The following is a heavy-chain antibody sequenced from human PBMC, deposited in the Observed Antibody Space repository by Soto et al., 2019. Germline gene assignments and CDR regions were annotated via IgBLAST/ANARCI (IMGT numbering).Heavy chain of an antibody. D-gene: IGHD5-18*01. Sequence: GGSLRLSCAASGFTLSSYAMSWVRQAPGKGLEWVSAISGSGGSTYYADSVKGRFTISRDNSKNTLYLQMNSLRAEDTAVYYCAKDQAMDNYYYYGMDVWGQGTTVTVSS. CDR3: AKDQAMDNYYYYGMDV. CDR1: GFTLSSYA. J-gene: IGHJ6*02. V-gene: IGHV3-23*01. CDR2: ISGSGGST.